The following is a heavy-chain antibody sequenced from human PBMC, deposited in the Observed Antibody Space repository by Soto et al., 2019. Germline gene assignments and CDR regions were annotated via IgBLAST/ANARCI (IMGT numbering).Heavy chain of an antibody. J-gene: IGHJ3*02. CDR3: TIGSWSGEVFDI. CDR2: ISAYNGNT. V-gene: IGHV1-18*01. D-gene: IGHD2-21*01. Sequence: ASVKVSCKASGYTFTSYGISWVRQAPGQGLEWMGWISAYNGNTNYAQKFQGRVTITADKSTGTAYMELSSLRSEDTALYYCTIGSWSGEVFDIWGQGTMVTVSS. CDR1: GYTFTSYG.